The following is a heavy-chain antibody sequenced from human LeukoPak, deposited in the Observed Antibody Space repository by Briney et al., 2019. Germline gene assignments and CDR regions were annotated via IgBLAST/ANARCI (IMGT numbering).Heavy chain of an antibody. CDR2: IKHDESVE. Sequence: GGSLRLSCAASGFPFDTYWMSWVRQAREKGLEWVANIKHDESVESYVDSVKGRFTISRDNAQKSLYLQMKSLRAEDTAVYYCARISVHYGDLFDCWGQGTLVTVCS. V-gene: IGHV3-7*05. J-gene: IGHJ4*02. CDR3: ARISVHYGDLFDC. CDR1: GFPFDTYW. D-gene: IGHD4-17*01.